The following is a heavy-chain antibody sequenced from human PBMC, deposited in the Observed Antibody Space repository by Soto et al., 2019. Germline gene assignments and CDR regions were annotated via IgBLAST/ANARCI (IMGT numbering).Heavy chain of an antibody. Sequence: PGGALRLSCAASGFTFSSYAMSWVRQAPGKRLEWVSAISGSGGSTYYADSVKGRFTISRDNSKNTLYLQMNSLRAEDTAVYYCAKDMSAGLRFLEWRNTNNYGMDVWGQGTTVTVSS. V-gene: IGHV3-23*01. CDR2: ISGSGGST. CDR3: AKDMSAGLRFLEWRNTNNYGMDV. CDR1: GFTFSSYA. D-gene: IGHD3-3*01. J-gene: IGHJ6*02.